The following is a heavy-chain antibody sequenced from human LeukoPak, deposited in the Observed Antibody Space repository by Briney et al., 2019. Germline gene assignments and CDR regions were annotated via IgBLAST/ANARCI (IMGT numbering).Heavy chain of an antibody. CDR1: GFAFSIYA. J-gene: IGHJ6*03. D-gene: IGHD6-13*01. CDR3: VTAGGTGNSYYFMDV. CDR2: ISDGGGST. V-gene: IGHV3-23*01. Sequence: PGGSLRLSCAASGFAFSIYAMTWVRQAPGKGLEWVSAISDGGGSTYYADSVKGRFTISRDNSKNSLYLQMDSLRGEDTALYYCVTAGGTGNSYYFMDVWGTGTTVTVSS.